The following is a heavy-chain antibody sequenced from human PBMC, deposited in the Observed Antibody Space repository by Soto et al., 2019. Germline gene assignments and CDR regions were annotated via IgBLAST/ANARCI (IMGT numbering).Heavy chain of an antibody. D-gene: IGHD1-7*01. V-gene: IGHV3-15*07. CDR1: GFTFSNAW. J-gene: IGHJ3*02. Sequence: GGSLRLSCAASGFTFSNAWMNWVRQAPGKGLEWVGRIKSKTDGGTTDYAAPVKGRFTISRDDSKNTLYLQMNSLKTEDTAVYYCCAGAGTGAHGAFDIWGQGTMVTVS. CDR3: CAGAGTGAHGAFDI. CDR2: IKSKTDGGTT.